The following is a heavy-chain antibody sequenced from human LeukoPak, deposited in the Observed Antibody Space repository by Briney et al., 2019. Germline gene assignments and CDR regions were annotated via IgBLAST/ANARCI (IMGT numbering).Heavy chain of an antibody. CDR2: INPNSGGT. V-gene: IGHV1-2*02. CDR3: ARVGYYDSSGHYFQH. CDR1: GYTFTGYY. Sequence: ASVKVSCKASGYTFTGYYMHWVRQAPGQGLEWMGWINPNSGGTNYAQKFQGRVTMTRDTSISTAYMELSRLRSDDTAVYYCARVGYYDSSGHYFQHWGQGTLVTVSS. D-gene: IGHD3-22*01. J-gene: IGHJ1*01.